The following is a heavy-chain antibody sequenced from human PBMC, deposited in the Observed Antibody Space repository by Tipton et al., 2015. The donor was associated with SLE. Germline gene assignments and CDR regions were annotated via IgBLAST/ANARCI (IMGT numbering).Heavy chain of an antibody. Sequence: QVQLVQSGAEVKKPGASVKVSCKASGYTFTGYYMHWVRQAPGQGLEWMGWINPNSGGTNYAQKFQGWVTMTRDTSISTAYMELSRLRSDDTAVYYCARSGDLSGSYPELGYWGQGTLVTVSS. CDR1: GYTFTGYY. CDR3: ARSGDLSGSYPELGY. CDR2: INPNSGGT. V-gene: IGHV1-2*04. D-gene: IGHD1-26*01. J-gene: IGHJ4*02.